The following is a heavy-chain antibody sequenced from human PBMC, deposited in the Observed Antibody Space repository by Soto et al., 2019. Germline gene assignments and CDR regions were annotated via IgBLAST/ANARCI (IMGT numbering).Heavy chain of an antibody. D-gene: IGHD5-12*01. CDR1: GDSFNDYY. J-gene: IGHJ6*03. V-gene: IGHV1-2*04. Sequence: QVQLVQSGAEVRKPGASVTVSCRSSGDSFNDYYIHWVLQAPGQGFEWMGWINPNGGVTKYAQKFQGWVSMTRGTSIRTVYMQLSRLRSDDPAGYYCARESGGATATLDYYYFYMDVWGTGTTVTVSS. CDR3: ARESGGATATLDYYYFYMDV. CDR2: INPNGGVT.